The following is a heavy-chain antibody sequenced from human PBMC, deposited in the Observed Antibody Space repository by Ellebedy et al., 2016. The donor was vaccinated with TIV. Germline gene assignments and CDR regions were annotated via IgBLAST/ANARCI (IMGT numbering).Heavy chain of an antibody. CDR1: GFIFADHA. V-gene: IGHV3-9*01. J-gene: IGHJ4*02. CDR2: IDWRSDTI. CDR3: AKDRFDGTTRYFFDS. Sequence: SLKISCTASGFIFADHAIHWVRQAPGEGLEWVSGIDWRSDTIGHAASVRGRFTISRDNAQNSVYLQMNSLTDKDTALYFCAKDRFDGTTRYFFDSWGRGTLVTVSS. D-gene: IGHD1-14*01.